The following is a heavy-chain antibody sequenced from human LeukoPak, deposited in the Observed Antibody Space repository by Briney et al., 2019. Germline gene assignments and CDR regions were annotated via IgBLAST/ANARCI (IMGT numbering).Heavy chain of an antibody. V-gene: IGHV4-4*07. J-gene: IGHJ4*02. Sequence: SETLSLTCTVSGGSISSYYWSWIRQPAGKGLEWIGRIYTSGSTNYNPSLKSRVTMSVDTSKNQFSLKLSSVTAADTAVYYCAGETYYYDSSGYYYSDYWGQGTLVTVSS. CDR1: GGSISSYY. CDR2: IYTSGST. D-gene: IGHD3-22*01. CDR3: AGETYYYDSSGYYYSDY.